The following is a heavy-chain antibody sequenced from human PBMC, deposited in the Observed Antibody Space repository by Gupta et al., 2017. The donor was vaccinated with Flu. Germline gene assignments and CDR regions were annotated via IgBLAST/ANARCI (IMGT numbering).Heavy chain of an antibody. CDR1: YG. V-gene: IGHV3-23*01. J-gene: IGHJ4*02. CDR3: AKGAERRVVIIHLDS. D-gene: IGHD3-3*01. Sequence: YGVPGGGEAPGKGREWVAGFSDRDGSTYYADSVKGRFTISRDTSKNTLYLQMGSLRADDTALYYCAKGAERRVVIIHLDSWGQGTLVTVSS. CDR2: FSDRDGST.